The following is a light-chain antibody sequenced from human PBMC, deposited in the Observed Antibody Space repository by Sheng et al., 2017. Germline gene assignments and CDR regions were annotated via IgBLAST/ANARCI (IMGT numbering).Light chain of an antibody. CDR2: GAS. CDR1: QSISTN. CDR3: QHFNYWPPWT. V-gene: IGKV3-15*01. Sequence: EIVMTQSPATLSVSPGERVTLSCRASQSISTNLAWYQQKPGRAPRLLIYGASTRATGIPARFSGSGSGTEFTLTINSLQSEDFAVYYCQHFNYWPPWTFGQGTKVEIK. J-gene: IGKJ1*01.